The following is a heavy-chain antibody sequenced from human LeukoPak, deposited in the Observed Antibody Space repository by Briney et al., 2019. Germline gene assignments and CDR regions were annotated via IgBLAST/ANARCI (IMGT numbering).Heavy chain of an antibody. CDR2: INPNSGVT. CDR1: GYTLTAYY. D-gene: IGHD6-13*01. CDR3: AKMAIAAAVEGDSWFDP. Sequence: ASVKVSCKASGYTLTAYYVHWVRQAPGQGLEWMGWINPNSGVTKYAQKFQGRVTMTGDTSISTAYMELSRLISGDTAVYYCAKMAIAAAVEGDSWFDPWGQGTLVTVSS. J-gene: IGHJ5*02. V-gene: IGHV1-2*02.